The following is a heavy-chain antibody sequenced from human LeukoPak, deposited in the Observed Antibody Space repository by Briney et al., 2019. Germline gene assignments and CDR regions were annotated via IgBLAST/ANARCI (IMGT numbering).Heavy chain of an antibody. D-gene: IGHD5-18*01. CDR3: ARGYSYGYTGVDY. CDR2: MYYSGST. CDR1: GGXISNYY. Sequence: SETLSLTCTVSGGXISNYYWSWMRQPPGKGLEWIGYMYYSGSTNYNPSLKSRVTISVDTSKNKFSLKMRSVTAADTAVYYCARGYSYGYTGVDYWGQGTLVTVSS. V-gene: IGHV4-59*01. J-gene: IGHJ4*02.